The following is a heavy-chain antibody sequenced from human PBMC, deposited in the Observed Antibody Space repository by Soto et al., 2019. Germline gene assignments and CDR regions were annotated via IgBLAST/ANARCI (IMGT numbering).Heavy chain of an antibody. CDR2: ISSSSSYI. Sequence: GGSLRLSCAASGFTFSSYSMNWVRQAPGKGLEWVSSISSSSSYIYYADSVKGRFTISRDNAKNSLYLQMNSLRAEDTAVYYCARDSTMIVVLDAFDIWGQGTMVTVSS. CDR3: ARDSTMIVVLDAFDI. V-gene: IGHV3-21*01. D-gene: IGHD3-22*01. J-gene: IGHJ3*02. CDR1: GFTFSSYS.